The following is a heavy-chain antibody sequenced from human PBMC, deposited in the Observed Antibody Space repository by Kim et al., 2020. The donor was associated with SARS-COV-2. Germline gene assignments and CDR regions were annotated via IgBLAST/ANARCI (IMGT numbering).Heavy chain of an antibody. Sequence: ASVKVSCKASGYTFMSYGISWVRQAPGQGLEWMGWISTYKGDTNYAQKLLGRVTMTTDTSTSTAYMELRSLRSADTAVYYCARDLYYDSLTGYWNDAFDIGGQGTMVTVS. V-gene: IGHV1-18*01. CDR3: ARDLYYDSLTGYWNDAFDI. D-gene: IGHD3-9*01. CDR1: GYTFMSYG. J-gene: IGHJ3*02. CDR2: ISTYKGDT.